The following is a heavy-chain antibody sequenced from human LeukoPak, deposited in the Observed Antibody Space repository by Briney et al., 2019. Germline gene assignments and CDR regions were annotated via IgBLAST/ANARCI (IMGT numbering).Heavy chain of an antibody. CDR2: ISSSSSYI. D-gene: IGHD6-6*01. V-gene: IGHV3-21*01. CDR1: GGSISSYY. CDR3: ARGKSDYSSSPSNFDY. J-gene: IGHJ4*02. Sequence: TSETLSLTCTVSGGSISSYYWSWIRQPPGKGLEWVSSISSSSSYIYYADSVKGRFTISRDNAKNSLYLQVNSLRAEDTAVYYCARGKSDYSSSPSNFDYWGQGTLVTVSS.